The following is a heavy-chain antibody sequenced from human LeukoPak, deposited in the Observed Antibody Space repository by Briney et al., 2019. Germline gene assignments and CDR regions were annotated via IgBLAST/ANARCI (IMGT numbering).Heavy chain of an antibody. CDR3: ARVGLWAAAGTRSKDRPYYFDY. CDR1: GGSFSGYY. Sequence: SETLSLTCAVYGGSFSGYYWSWMRQPPGEGLEWGGEINDSGGTNYNTSLKSRVTISVDTSKTQFSLKLSSVTAADTAVYYCARVGLWAAAGTRSKDRPYYFDYWGQGTLVTVSS. CDR2: INDSGGT. D-gene: IGHD6-13*01. J-gene: IGHJ4*02. V-gene: IGHV4-34*01.